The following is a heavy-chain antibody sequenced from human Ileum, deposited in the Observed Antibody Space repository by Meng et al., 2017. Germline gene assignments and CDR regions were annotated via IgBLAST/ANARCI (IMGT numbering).Heavy chain of an antibody. J-gene: IGHJ4*02. CDR1: GGSISSGDYY. CDR2: IYYSGTT. Sequence: QVQLQESGPGLVKPSQTLSLTCTVSGGSISSGDYYWSWIRQPPGKGLEWIGYIYYSGTTYYNPSLKSRVTISVDTSKNQFSLRLSSVTAADTAVYYCARGVSAAGLFDNWGPGTLVTVSS. V-gene: IGHV4-30-4*01. CDR3: ARGVSAAGLFDN. D-gene: IGHD2-2*01.